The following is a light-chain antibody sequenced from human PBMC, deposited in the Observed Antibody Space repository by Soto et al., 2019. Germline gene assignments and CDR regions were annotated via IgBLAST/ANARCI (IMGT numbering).Light chain of an antibody. CDR1: LSVSSD. CDR2: RAF. J-gene: IGKJ4*01. CDR3: QQYNNWPLT. V-gene: IGKV3-15*01. Sequence: EIVITQSPSTLSLSPGERATLSCRASLSVSSDLAWYRQKPGQAPRLLIYRAFTRATGIPARFSGSGFGTDFTLNISSLQSEDFAVYYCQQYNNWPLTFGGGTKVDIK.